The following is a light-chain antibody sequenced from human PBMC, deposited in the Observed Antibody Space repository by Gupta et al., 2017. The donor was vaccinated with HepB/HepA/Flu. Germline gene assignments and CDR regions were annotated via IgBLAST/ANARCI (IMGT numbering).Light chain of an antibody. CDR2: AAS. CDR1: QSISSY. J-gene: IGKJ3*01. Sequence: DIQMTQSPSSLSASVGDRVTITCRASQSISSYLNWYQQKPGKAPKLLIYAASSLQSGVPSRFSGSGSGTDFTLTISSLQPEDFATYYCQQSDSTLPGTFGPGTKVDIK. V-gene: IGKV1-39*01. CDR3: QQSDSTLPGT.